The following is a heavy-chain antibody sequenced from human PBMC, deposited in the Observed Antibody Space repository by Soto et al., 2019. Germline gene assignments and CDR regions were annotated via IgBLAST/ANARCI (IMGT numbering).Heavy chain of an antibody. CDR2: IYTGVTT. J-gene: IGHJ2*01. CDR3: ARHVGSYWYFDL. Sequence: EVQLVESGGGLVQPGGSLRLSCEASGFGVSSSYMGWIRQAPGKGLEWGSSIYTGVTTYYAESVRGRFTTSTDSSRDTLYLQMNSLRVDDTAMYYCARHVGSYWYFDLWGRGTLVTVSS. CDR1: GFGVSSSY. V-gene: IGHV3-66*04. D-gene: IGHD1-26*01.